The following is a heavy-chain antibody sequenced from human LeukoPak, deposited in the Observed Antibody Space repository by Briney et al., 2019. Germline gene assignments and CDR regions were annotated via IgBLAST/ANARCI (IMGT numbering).Heavy chain of an antibody. CDR1: GFTFSSYE. CDR2: ISSSGSSI. D-gene: IGHD5-24*01. J-gene: IGHJ4*02. CDR3: ARASLGWPQDY. V-gene: IGHV3-48*03. Sequence: PGGSLRLSCAASGFTFSSYEMNWVRQAPGKGLEGISYISSSGSSIYYADSVKGRFTISRDNAKNSLYLQMNSLRAEDTAVYYCARASLGWPQDYWGQGTLVTVSS.